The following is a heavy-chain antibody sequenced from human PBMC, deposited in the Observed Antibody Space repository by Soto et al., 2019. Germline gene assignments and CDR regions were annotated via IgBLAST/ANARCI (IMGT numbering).Heavy chain of an antibody. CDR1: GYTSADFG. Sequence: ASVKVSCKASGYTSADFGISWVRQAPGQGLEWMGWVSGNNGASNPAPKVQGRITMTLDTSTGVSYMALRSLRSDDTAIYYCVRDQKYFRVNGNWFDSWGQGTLVTVT. V-gene: IGHV1-18*04. J-gene: IGHJ5*01. CDR3: VRDQKYFRVNGNWFDS. CDR2: VSGNNGAS. D-gene: IGHD2-2*01.